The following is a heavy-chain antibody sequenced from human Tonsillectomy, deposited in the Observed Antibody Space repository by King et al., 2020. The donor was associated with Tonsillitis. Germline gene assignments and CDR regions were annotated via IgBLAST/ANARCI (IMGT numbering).Heavy chain of an antibody. Sequence: VQLVESGGGVVQPGRSLRLSCAASGFTFRTYAMHWVRQAPGKGLEWVAVISYDGSNKFYADSVKGRFIISRDNSKNTLYLQMNSLRAEDTAVYYCAISYYDSSGYLSYWGQGTLVTVSS. V-gene: IGHV3-30*04. CDR2: ISYDGSNK. D-gene: IGHD3-22*01. CDR3: AISYYDSSGYLSY. J-gene: IGHJ4*02. CDR1: GFTFRTYA.